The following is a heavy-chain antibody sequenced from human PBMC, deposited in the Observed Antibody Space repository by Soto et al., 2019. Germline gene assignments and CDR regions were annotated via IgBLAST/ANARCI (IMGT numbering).Heavy chain of an antibody. CDR3: AREASVLIPAAQPSRFDS. Sequence: ASVKVSCKGFGYSFMKYGINWVRQAPAQGLEWVGWISPYSGYTHSAQKLHGRLTLTTDTAASTAYMELRILRSAAAALYYCAREASVLIPAAQPSRFDSWGQGTLVTVSS. V-gene: IGHV1-18*01. J-gene: IGHJ4*02. CDR1: GYSFMKYG. CDR2: ISPYSGYT. D-gene: IGHD2-2*01.